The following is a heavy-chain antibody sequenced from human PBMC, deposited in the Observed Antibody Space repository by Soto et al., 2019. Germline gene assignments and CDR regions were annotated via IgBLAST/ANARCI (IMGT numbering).Heavy chain of an antibody. J-gene: IGHJ5*02. CDR2: IYHSGST. CDR1: GDSISSGGYS. Sequence: PSETLSLTCAVSGDSISSGGYSWSWIRQPPGKGLEWIGYIYHSGSTYYNPSLKSRVTISVDTSKNQFSLKLSSVTAADTAVYYCARERPDGSRLDPWGQGTLVTVSS. CDR3: ARERPDGSRLDP. V-gene: IGHV4-30-2*05. D-gene: IGHD6-13*01.